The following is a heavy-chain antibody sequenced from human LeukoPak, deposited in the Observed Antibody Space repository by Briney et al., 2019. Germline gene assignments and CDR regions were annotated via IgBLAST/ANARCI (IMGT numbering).Heavy chain of an antibody. J-gene: IGHJ1*01. CDR2: ISRSSNYT. CDR3: ARDPRWGEVVPAAIYFQH. D-gene: IGHD2-2*01. CDR1: GFTFSDYY. Sequence: GGSLRLSSAASGFTFSDYYMSWIRQAPGKGLEWVSYISRSSNYTNYADSVKGRFTISRDNAKNSLYLQMNSLRAEDTAVYFCARDPRWGEVVPAAIYFQHWGQGTLVTVSS. V-gene: IGHV3-11*06.